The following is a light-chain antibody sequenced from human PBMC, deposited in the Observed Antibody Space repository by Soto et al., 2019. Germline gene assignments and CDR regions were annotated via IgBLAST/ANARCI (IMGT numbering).Light chain of an antibody. CDR1: SSDFGGTNY. Sequence: QSALTQPPSASGSPGQSVTISCTGASSDFGGTNYVSWYQQHPGKAPKLMIFEVTKRPSGVPDRFSGSKSGNTASLTVSGLQAEDEAHYYCTSYAGSYADVVFGGGTKLTVL. V-gene: IGLV2-8*01. CDR2: EVT. J-gene: IGLJ2*01. CDR3: TSYAGSYADVV.